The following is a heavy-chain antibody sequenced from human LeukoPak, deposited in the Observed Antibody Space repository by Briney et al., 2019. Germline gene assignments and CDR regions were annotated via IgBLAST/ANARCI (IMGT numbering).Heavy chain of an antibody. CDR1: GGSISSYY. V-gene: IGHV4-4*07. CDR3: ARHEGIAAASPPNWFDP. Sequence: SETLSLTCTVSGGSISSYYWSWIRQPAGKGLGWIGRIYTSGSTNYNPSLKSRVTMSVDTSKNQFSLKLTSVTAADTAVYYCARHEGIAAASPPNWFDPWGQGTLVTVSS. D-gene: IGHD6-13*01. CDR2: IYTSGST. J-gene: IGHJ5*02.